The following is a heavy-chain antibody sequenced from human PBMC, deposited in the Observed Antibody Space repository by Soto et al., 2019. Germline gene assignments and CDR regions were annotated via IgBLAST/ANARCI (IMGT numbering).Heavy chain of an antibody. Sequence: ASVKVSCKASGGTFSSYTISWVRQAPGQGLEWMGRIIPILGIANYAQKFQGRVTITADKSTSTAYMELSSLRSEDTAVYYCARDPHYYGSGSHYWGQGTLVTVSS. J-gene: IGHJ4*02. V-gene: IGHV1-69*04. CDR3: ARDPHYYGSGSHY. CDR2: IIPILGIA. CDR1: GGTFSSYT. D-gene: IGHD3-10*01.